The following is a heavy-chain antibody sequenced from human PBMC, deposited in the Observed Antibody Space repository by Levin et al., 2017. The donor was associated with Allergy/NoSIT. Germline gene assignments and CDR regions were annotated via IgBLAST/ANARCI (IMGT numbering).Heavy chain of an antibody. Sequence: PGGSLRLSCAASGILFSNYDMNWVRQAPGKGLEWVSSISAGGNYIYYADSVKGRFTISRDNAKNSLFLQMNSLRAEDTAVYYCASWAMYHYDRSAFDYFYYAMDVWGQGTTVTVSS. CDR3: ASWAMYHYDRSAFDYFYYAMDV. V-gene: IGHV3-21*01. J-gene: IGHJ6*02. CDR2: ISAGGNYI. D-gene: IGHD3-22*01. CDR1: GILFSNYD.